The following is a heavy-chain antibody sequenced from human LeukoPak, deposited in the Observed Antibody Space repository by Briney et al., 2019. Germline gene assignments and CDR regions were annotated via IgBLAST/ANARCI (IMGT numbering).Heavy chain of an antibody. J-gene: IGHJ4*02. D-gene: IGHD2-2*01. CDR1: GYTFTGYY. CDR3: AVTHKYLLLSYYFDY. Sequence: GASVKVSCKASGYTFTGYYMHWVRQAPGQGLEWMGWINPNSGGTNYAQKFQGRVTKTRDTSISTAYMELSRLRSDDTAVYYCAVTHKYLLLSYYFDYWGQGTLVTVSS. V-gene: IGHV1-2*02. CDR2: INPNSGGT.